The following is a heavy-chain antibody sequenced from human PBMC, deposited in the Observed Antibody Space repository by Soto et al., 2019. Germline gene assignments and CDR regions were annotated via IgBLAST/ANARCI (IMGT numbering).Heavy chain of an antibody. Sequence: EVQLVESGGGLVKPGGSLRLSCAASGFTFSSYSMNWVRQAPGKGLEWVSSISSSSSYIYYADSVKGRFTISRDNAKNSLYLQMNSLRAEDTAVYYCARDSLIYGDERYFDLWGRGTLVTVSS. J-gene: IGHJ2*01. CDR3: ARDSLIYGDERYFDL. D-gene: IGHD4-17*01. CDR2: ISSSSSYI. V-gene: IGHV3-21*01. CDR1: GFTFSSYS.